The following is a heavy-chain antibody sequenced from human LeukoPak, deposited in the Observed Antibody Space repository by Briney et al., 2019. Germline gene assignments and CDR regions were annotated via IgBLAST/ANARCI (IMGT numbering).Heavy chain of an antibody. D-gene: IGHD3-10*01. J-gene: IGHJ4*02. CDR3: AKDGSRVYYYGSGSPGWYFDH. CDR2: VSGSDGST. V-gene: IGHV3-23*01. CDR1: GFTFSSYA. Sequence: PGGSLRLSCAASGFTFSSYAMSWVRQAPGTGLEWVSAVSGSDGSTYYADSVKGRFTISRDNSKKTLYLQMNSLSAEDTAVYYCAKDGSRVYYYGSGSPGWYFDHWGQGTLVTVSS.